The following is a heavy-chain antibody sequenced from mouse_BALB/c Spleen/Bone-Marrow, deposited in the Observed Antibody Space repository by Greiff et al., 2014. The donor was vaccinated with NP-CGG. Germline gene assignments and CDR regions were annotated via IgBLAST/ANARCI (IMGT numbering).Heavy chain of an antibody. CDR1: GYTFTSYY. CDR3: ARAAYDPYAMDY. CDR2: INPNNDGT. V-gene: IGHV1S81*02. D-gene: IGHD2-3*01. J-gene: IGHJ4*01. Sequence: VQLQQSGAELVKPGASVKLSCKASGYTFTSYYMYWVKQRPGQGLEWIGEINPNNDGTNFNEKFKSKATLTVDKSSSTAYMQHSSLTSEDSAVYYCARAAYDPYAMDYWGQGTSVTVSS.